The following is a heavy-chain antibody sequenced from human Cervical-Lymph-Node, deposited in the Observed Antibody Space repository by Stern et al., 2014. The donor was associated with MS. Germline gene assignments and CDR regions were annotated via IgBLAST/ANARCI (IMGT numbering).Heavy chain of an antibody. Sequence: QVQLVESGAEVKKPGASVKVSCKASGYTFTSYDINWVRQATGQGLEWMGWMNPKSGNTVYAQKFQGRVTMTRNTSISTAYMELSSLRSEDTAVYYCARGFCYYDSSCWSTGFDPWGQGTLVTVSS. CDR1: GYTFTSYD. J-gene: IGHJ5*02. D-gene: IGHD3-22*01. CDR2: MNPKSGNT. CDR3: ARGFCYYDSSCWSTGFDP. V-gene: IGHV1-8*01.